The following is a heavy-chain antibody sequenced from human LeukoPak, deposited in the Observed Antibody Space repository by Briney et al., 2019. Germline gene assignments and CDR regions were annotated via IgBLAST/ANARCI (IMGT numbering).Heavy chain of an antibody. J-gene: IGHJ4*02. Sequence: GGSLRLSCAASGFTFSTYWMSWVRQAPGKGLEWVANIKQDGSEKYYVDSVKGRYTISRDNSKNTLYLQMNSLRAEDTAVYYCARGRSLWFGELPRYWGQGTLVTVSS. D-gene: IGHD3-10*01. V-gene: IGHV3-7*01. CDR1: GFTFSTYW. CDR2: IKQDGSEK. CDR3: ARGRSLWFGELPRY.